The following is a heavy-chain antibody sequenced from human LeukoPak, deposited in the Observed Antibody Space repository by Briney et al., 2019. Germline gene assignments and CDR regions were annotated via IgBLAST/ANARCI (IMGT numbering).Heavy chain of an antibody. V-gene: IGHV4-34*01. D-gene: IGHD3-10*01. CDR3: ARTRRYYYGSGSYYTYYFDY. CDR1: GGSFSDYY. Sequence: SETLSLTCAVYGGSFSDYYWSWIRQPPGKGLEWIGEINHSGSTNYNPSLKSRVTISVDTSKNHFSLKLSSVTAADTAVYYCARTRRYYYGSGSYYTYYFDYWGQGTLVTVSS. J-gene: IGHJ4*02. CDR2: INHSGST.